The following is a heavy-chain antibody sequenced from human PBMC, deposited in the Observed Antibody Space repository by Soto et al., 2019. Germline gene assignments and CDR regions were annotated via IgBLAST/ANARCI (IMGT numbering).Heavy chain of an antibody. CDR3: TSPSSDCSSRPFDY. Sequence: EVQLVESGGGLVQPGGSLKLSCAASGFTFSGSAMHWVRQASGKGLEWVGRIRSKANSYATAYATSVKGMFTISRDDSKNTAYLQMNSLKTEDTAVYYCTSPSSDCSSRPFDYWGQGTLVTVSS. J-gene: IGHJ4*02. V-gene: IGHV3-73*01. CDR2: IRSKANSYAT. CDR1: GFTFSGSA. D-gene: IGHD6-13*01.